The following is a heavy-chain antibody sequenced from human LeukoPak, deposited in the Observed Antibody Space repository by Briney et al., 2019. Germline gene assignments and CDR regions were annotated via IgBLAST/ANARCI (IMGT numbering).Heavy chain of an antibody. J-gene: IGHJ3*02. V-gene: IGHV1-69*05. CDR2: IIPIFGTA. D-gene: IGHD1-1*01. CDR1: GGTFSSYA. Sequence: SVKVSCKASGGTFSSYAISWVRQAPGQGLEWMGGIIPIFGTANYAQKFQGRVTITTDESTSTAYMELSSLRSEDTAVYYCARDFDNYAAFDIWGQGTMVTVSS. CDR3: ARDFDNYAAFDI.